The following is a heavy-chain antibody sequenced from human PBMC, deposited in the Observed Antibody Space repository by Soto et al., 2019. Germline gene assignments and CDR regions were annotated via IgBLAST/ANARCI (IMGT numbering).Heavy chain of an antibody. CDR2: LGGGGDDT. Sequence: PGGSLRLSWAASGFTFRDYAMSWVRQAPGKGLEWVSGLGGGGDDTYYAASVRGRFTVARDNSKNMLFLQMNSLRAEDTAIYYCAKDAIAKNGLWDAFDLCGRGTKVTVSS. CDR3: AKDAIAKNGLWDAFDL. CDR1: GFTFRDYA. J-gene: IGHJ3*01. D-gene: IGHD2-8*01. V-gene: IGHV3-23*01.